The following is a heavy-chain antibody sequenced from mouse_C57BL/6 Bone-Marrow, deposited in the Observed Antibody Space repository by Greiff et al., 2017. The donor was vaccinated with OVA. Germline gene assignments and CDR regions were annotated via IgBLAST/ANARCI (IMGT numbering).Heavy chain of an antibody. D-gene: IGHD1-1*01. V-gene: IGHV3-6*01. Sequence: EVQRVESGPGLVKPSQSLSLTCSVTGYSITSGYYWNWIRQFPGNKLEWMGYISYDGSNNYNPSLKNRISITRDTSKNQFFLKLNSVTTEDTATYYCARGDYYGSRGWFAYWGQGTLVTVSA. CDR1: GYSITSGYY. J-gene: IGHJ3*01. CDR3: ARGDYYGSRGWFAY. CDR2: ISYDGSN.